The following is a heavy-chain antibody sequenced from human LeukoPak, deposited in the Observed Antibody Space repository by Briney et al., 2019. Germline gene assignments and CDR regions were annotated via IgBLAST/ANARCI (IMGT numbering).Heavy chain of an antibody. CDR2: ISSSSSTI. CDR3: TCSSTRAYFDY. D-gene: IGHD2-2*01. J-gene: IGHJ4*02. V-gene: IGHV3-48*01. CDR1: GFTFSSYS. Sequence: GGSLRLSCAASGFTFSSYSINWVRQAPGKELEWVSYISSSSSTIYYADSVKGRFTISRDNAKNSLYLQMNSLRAEDTAVYYCTCSSTRAYFDYWGQGTLVTVSS.